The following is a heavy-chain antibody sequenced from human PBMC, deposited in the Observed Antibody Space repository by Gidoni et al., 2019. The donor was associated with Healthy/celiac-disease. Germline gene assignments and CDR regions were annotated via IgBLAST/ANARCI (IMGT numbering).Heavy chain of an antibody. CDR1: RFTFSTYG. Sequence: QLVESGGGVVQPGRSLRLSCAASRFTFSTYGMHWVRQAPGKGLEWVALIWYDGSYKYYADSVKGRFTVSRDNSKNTLYLQMNSLRAEDTAVYYCARDPNYYGSGRFDYWGQGTLVTVSS. CDR3: ARDPNYYGSGRFDY. V-gene: IGHV3-33*01. D-gene: IGHD3-10*01. CDR2: IWYDGSYK. J-gene: IGHJ4*02.